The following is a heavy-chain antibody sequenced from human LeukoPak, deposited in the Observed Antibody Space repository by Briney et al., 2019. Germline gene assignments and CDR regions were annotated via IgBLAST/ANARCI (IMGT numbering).Heavy chain of an antibody. V-gene: IGHV1-69*13. Sequence: SVKVSCKASGGTFTSYAISWVRQAPGQGLEWMGGIIPIFGTANYAQKFQGRVTITADESTSTAYMELSSLRSEDTAVYYCARAHLGIAARPGAFDIWGQGTMVTVSS. J-gene: IGHJ3*02. CDR1: GGTFTSYA. D-gene: IGHD6-6*01. CDR2: IIPIFGTA. CDR3: ARAHLGIAARPGAFDI.